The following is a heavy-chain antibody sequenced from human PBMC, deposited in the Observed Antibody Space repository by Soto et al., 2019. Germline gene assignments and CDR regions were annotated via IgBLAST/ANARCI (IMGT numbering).Heavy chain of an antibody. D-gene: IGHD3-10*01. J-gene: IGHJ6*02. Sequence: QVQLVESGGAVVQPGRSLRLSCAASGFTFSNYSMHWVRQAPGKGLEWVAVISYDGSNKYYADSVKGRFTISRDNSKNTLYLQMNSLRAEYTAVYYCAREAGVYGSGSYGMDVWGQGTTVTVSS. CDR3: AREAGVYGSGSYGMDV. CDR1: GFTFSNYS. CDR2: ISYDGSNK. V-gene: IGHV3-30-3*01.